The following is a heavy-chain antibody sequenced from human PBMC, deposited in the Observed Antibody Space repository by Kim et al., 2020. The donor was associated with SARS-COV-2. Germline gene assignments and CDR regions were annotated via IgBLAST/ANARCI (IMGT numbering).Heavy chain of an antibody. V-gene: IGHV4-59*13. CDR2: IYYSGST. J-gene: IGHJ4*02. D-gene: IGHD3-10*01. CDR1: GGSISSYY. CDR3: ARASVGWFGHYFDY. Sequence: SETLSLTCTVSGGSISSYYWSWIRQPPGKGLEWIGYIYYSGSTNYNPSLKSRVTISVDTSKNQFSLKLSSVTAADTAVYYCARASVGWFGHYFDYWGQGTLVTVSS.